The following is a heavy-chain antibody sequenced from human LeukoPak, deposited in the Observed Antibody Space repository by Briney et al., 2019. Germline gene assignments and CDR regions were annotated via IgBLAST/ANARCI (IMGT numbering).Heavy chain of an antibody. CDR3: ARTLGHYDSSGYLDWYFDL. D-gene: IGHD3-22*01. V-gene: IGHV4-28*05. CDR1: GYSISSSNW. Sequence: SETLSLTCAVSGYSISSSNWWGWIRQPPGKGLEWIGYIYYSGSIYYNPSLKSRVTMPVDTSKNQFSLKLSPVTAVDTAVYYCARTLGHYDSSGYLDWYFDLWGRGTLVTVSS. CDR2: IYYSGSI. J-gene: IGHJ2*01.